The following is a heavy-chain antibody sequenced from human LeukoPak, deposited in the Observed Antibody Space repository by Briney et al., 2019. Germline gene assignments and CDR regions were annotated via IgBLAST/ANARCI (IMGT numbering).Heavy chain of an antibody. J-gene: IGHJ4*02. CDR3: GTDRHGLQVRDY. CDR2: IYHSGST. V-gene: IGHV4-30-2*01. D-gene: IGHD1-14*01. CDR1: GGSISSGGYY. Sequence: SQTLSLTCTVSGGSISSGGYYWSWIRQPPGKGLEWIGYIYHSGSTYYNPSLKSRVTISVDRSKNQFSLKLSSVTAADTAGYYWGTDRHGLQVRDYWAKGPLATASS.